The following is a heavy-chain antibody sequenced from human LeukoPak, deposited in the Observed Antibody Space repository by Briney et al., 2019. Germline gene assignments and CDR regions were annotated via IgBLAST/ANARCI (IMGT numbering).Heavy chain of an antibody. J-gene: IGHJ4*02. V-gene: IGHV3-21*01. Sequence: GGSLRLSCAASGFTFSSYTMNWVRQAPGKGLEWVLSITSSSTYIYYADSVKGRFTISRDNAQNSLYLQMSSLRAEDTAVYYCARHVVAVGFDYWGQGTLVTVSS. CDR3: ARHVVAVGFDY. CDR2: ITSSSTYI. D-gene: IGHD3-22*01. CDR1: GFTFSSYT.